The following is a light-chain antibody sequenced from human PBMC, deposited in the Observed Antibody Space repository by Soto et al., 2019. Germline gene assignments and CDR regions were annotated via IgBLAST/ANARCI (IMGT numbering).Light chain of an antibody. Sequence: DIQMTQSPSSLSASVGDRVTITCQASQDISNYLNWYQQKPGKAPKLLIYDASNLETGVPSRFSGNGSGTDFTFTISSLQPEDIATYYCQQYDNLPPLTFGGGTKVEIK. CDR3: QQYDNLPPLT. CDR2: DAS. J-gene: IGKJ4*01. CDR1: QDISNY. V-gene: IGKV1-33*01.